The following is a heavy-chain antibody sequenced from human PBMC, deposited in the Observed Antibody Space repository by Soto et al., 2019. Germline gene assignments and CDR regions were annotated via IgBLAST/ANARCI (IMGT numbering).Heavy chain of an antibody. V-gene: IGHV3-21*01. CDR3: AGTYDSLDY. CDR2: IDSSGSHT. Sequence: EVQMVESGGGLVKPGGSLRLSCAASGITFSNYYMNWVRQAPGKGLEWVSSIDSSGSHTFYADSVKGRFTISRDNAINSLYLQMNSLRAEHTAVYHCAGTYDSLDYWGQGTLVTVSS. J-gene: IGHJ4*02. D-gene: IGHD3-22*01. CDR1: GITFSNYY.